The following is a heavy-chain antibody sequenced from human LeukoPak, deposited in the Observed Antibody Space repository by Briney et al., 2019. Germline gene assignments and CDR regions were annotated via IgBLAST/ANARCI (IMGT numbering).Heavy chain of an antibody. V-gene: IGHV3-30*02. D-gene: IGHD3-10*01. J-gene: IGHJ6*03. Sequence: GGSLRLSRAASGFTFSSYSMIWVRQAPGKGLEWVAFIRYGGSNIYYADSVKGRFTISRDNSKNTLYLQMNSLRGEDTAVYYCAKDGGGSRLPWFGELSRFSYYYYYYMDVWGKGTTVTISS. CDR1: GFTFSSYS. CDR3: AKDGGGSRLPWFGELSRFSYYYYYYMDV. CDR2: IRYGGSNI.